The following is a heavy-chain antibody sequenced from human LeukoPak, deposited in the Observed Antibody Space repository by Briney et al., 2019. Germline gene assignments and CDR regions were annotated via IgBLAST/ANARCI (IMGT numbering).Heavy chain of an antibody. V-gene: IGHV3-21*01. J-gene: IGHJ4*02. CDR1: GFAFSNYW. CDR2: ISSSSSYI. CDR3: ASDRDY. Sequence: GGPLRLSCAASGFAFSNYWLHWVRQAPGKGLEWVSSISSSSSYIYYADSVKGRFTISRDNAKNSLYLQMNSLRAEDTAVYYCASDRDYWGQGTLVTVSS.